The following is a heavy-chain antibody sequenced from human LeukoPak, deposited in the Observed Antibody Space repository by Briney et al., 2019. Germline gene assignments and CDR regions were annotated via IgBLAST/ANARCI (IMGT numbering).Heavy chain of an antibody. CDR1: GFTFRSYE. Sequence: QPGGSLRLFCAASGFTFRSYELNWVGQAPGKGLEWVSYISDIGTTQHYADSVKGRFIISRDNAKNSLYLQMNSLTAEDTAVYYFVTDRAKVTAYYDVLDFWGQRTMVIVSS. D-gene: IGHD3-9*01. CDR2: ISDIGTTQ. V-gene: IGHV3-48*03. J-gene: IGHJ3*01. CDR3: VTDRAKVTAYYDVLDF.